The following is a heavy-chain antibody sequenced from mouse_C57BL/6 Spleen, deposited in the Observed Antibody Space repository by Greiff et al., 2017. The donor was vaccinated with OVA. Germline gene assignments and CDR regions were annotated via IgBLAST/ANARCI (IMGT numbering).Heavy chain of an antibody. V-gene: IGHV1-61*01. CDR1: GYTFTSYW. J-gene: IGHJ2*01. D-gene: IGHD1-1*01. CDR2: IYPSDSEP. CDR3: AREDYYGSNSLDY. Sequence: QVQLQQSGAELVRPGSSVKLSCKASGYTFTSYWMAWVKQRPGQGLAWIGNIYPSDSEPHYNQKFKDKATLTVDKSSSTAYMQLSSLTSEDSAVYYCAREDYYGSNSLDYWGQGTTLTVSS.